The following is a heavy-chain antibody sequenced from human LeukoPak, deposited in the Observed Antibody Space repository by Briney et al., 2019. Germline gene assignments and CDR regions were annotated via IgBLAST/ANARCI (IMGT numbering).Heavy chain of an antibody. J-gene: IGHJ6*03. CDR3: ARTSYSDFWSGYQRYYYYYMDV. Sequence: SETLSLTCTVSGGSISSYYWSRIRQPAGKGLEWIGRIYASGTTNYNRSLKSRVPMSLDTSKNQFSLRLSSVTAADTAVYYCARTSYSDFWSGYQRYYYYYMDVWGKGTTVTVSS. D-gene: IGHD3-3*01. CDR1: GGSISSYY. CDR2: IYASGTT. V-gene: IGHV4-4*07.